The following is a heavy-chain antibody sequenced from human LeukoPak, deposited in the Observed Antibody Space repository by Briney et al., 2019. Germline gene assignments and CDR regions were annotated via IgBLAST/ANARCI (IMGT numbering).Heavy chain of an antibody. J-gene: IGHJ4*02. V-gene: IGHV4-61*02. CDR3: ARDRENIVLVPGAKRKTWYFDY. Sequence: SETLSLTCTVSGGSINSSRYYWSWIRQPAGEGLGWIGRMYTSGRTNYHPSLKSPVTISVDTSKNQFSLKLSSVTAADTAVYYCARDRENIVLVPGAKRKTWYFDYWGQGTLVTVSS. CDR2: MYTSGRT. CDR1: GGSINSSRYY. D-gene: IGHD2-2*01.